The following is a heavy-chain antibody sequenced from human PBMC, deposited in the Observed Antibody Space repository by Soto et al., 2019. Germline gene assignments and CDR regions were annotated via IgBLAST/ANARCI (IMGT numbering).Heavy chain of an antibody. CDR2: VFGGGGGT. Sequence: ASLRHSCATSGFTFSSYALGGVRQATGKGLEWVSLVFGGGGGTYYADSVRGRFTISRDNSKNTLYLEMNSLRSEDTAVYYCAKEKGPDYYNYHMDVWGKGTTVTVSS. CDR1: GFTFSSYA. V-gene: IGHV3-23*01. J-gene: IGHJ6*03. CDR3: AKEKGPDYYNYHMDV.